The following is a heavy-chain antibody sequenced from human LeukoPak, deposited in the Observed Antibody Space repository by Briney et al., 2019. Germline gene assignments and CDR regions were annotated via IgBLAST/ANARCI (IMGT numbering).Heavy chain of an antibody. D-gene: IGHD3-16*02. V-gene: IGHV3-13*01. J-gene: IGHJ4*02. CDR2: IGTAGVT. CDR1: GFTFSSYD. Sequence: SGGSLRLSCAASGFTFSSYDMHWVRQATGKGLGWVSAIGTAGVTYYPGSVKGRFTISRENAKNSLYLQMNSLRAGDTAVYYCARGYILRDSPRPELYFDYWGQGTLVTVSS. CDR3: ARGYILRDSPRPELYFDY.